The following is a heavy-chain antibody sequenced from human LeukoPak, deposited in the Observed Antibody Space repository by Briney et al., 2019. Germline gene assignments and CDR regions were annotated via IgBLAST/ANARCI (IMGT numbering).Heavy chain of an antibody. Sequence: PSETLSLTCAVYGGSFSGYYWSWIRQPPGKGLEWIGEINHSGSTNYNPSLKSRVTISVDTSKNQLSLKLSSVTAADTAVYYCARSRRYSYGLYYYYGMDVWGQGTTVTVSS. V-gene: IGHV4-34*01. D-gene: IGHD5-18*01. J-gene: IGHJ6*02. CDR1: GGSFSGYY. CDR3: ARSRRYSYGLYYYYGMDV. CDR2: INHSGST.